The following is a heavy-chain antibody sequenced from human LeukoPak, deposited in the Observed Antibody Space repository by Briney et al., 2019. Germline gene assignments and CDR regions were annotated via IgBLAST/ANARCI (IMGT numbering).Heavy chain of an antibody. CDR1: GFTVSNVW. V-gene: IGHV3-15*01. CDR2: TNTKTAGGTR. CDR3: TRIMRHSSAYYSLWYFDL. J-gene: IGHJ2*01. D-gene: IGHD3-22*01. Sequence: PAGSLTLSCAAYGFTVSNVWMSWVRQVPGKGLEWVGRTNTKTAGGTREYPATVKDRLIILRDESKNTLYLQMDSLKTEDTAVYYCTRIMRHSSAYYSLWYFDLWGRGTLVTVSS.